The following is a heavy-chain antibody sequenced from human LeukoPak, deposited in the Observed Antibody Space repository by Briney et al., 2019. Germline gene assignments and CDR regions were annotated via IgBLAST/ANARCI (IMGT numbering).Heavy chain of an antibody. CDR2: VYYNGLT. Sequence: SETLSLTCTVSGGSISPHYWTWIRQTPGKGREWIGYVYYNGLTSYNASLRSRLILSVDTARNQVSLKLTSVTAADTAVYYCTRERSTVTFDYWGQGTLVTVHS. V-gene: IGHV4-59*11. CDR3: TRERSTVTFDY. J-gene: IGHJ4*02. CDR1: GGSISPHY. D-gene: IGHD4-17*01.